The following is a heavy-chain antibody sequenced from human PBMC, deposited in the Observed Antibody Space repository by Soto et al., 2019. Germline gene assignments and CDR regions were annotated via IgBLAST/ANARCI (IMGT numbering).Heavy chain of an antibody. J-gene: IGHJ4*02. Sequence: GGSLGLSCAASGFTFSSYAMSWVRQAPGKGLEWVSAISGSGGSTYYADSVKGRFTISRDNSKNTLYLQMNSLRAEDTAVYYCAKDLTNYDFWSGYYFYYFDYWGQGTLVTVSS. CDR2: ISGSGGST. V-gene: IGHV3-23*01. CDR1: GFTFSSYA. CDR3: AKDLTNYDFWSGYYFYYFDY. D-gene: IGHD3-3*01.